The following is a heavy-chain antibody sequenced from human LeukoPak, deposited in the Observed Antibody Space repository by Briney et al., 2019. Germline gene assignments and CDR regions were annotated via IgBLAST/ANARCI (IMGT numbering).Heavy chain of an antibody. V-gene: IGHV3-66*01. CDR3: AMGMSTVVPFDY. Sequence: GRSLRLSCAASGFTVSSNYMSWVRQAPGKGLEWVSVIYSGGSTYYPDSVKGRFTISRDNSKNTMYLQMNSLRAEDMAVYYCAMGMSTVVPFDYWGQGTLVTVSS. J-gene: IGHJ4*02. D-gene: IGHD4-23*01. CDR2: IYSGGST. CDR1: GFTVSSNY.